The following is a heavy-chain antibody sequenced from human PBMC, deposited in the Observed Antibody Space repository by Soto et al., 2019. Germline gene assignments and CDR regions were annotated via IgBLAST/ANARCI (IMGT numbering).Heavy chain of an antibody. CDR2: IKSKTDGGTT. J-gene: IGHJ4*02. CDR3: TKDSGSYYSAPLKFDY. V-gene: IGHV3-15*01. Sequence: GGSLRLSCAASGFTFSNAWMSWVRQAPGKGLEWVGRIKSKTDGGTTDYAAPVKGRFTISRDDSKNTLYLQMNSLKTEDTAVYYCTKDSGSYYSAPLKFDYWGQGTLVTVSS. D-gene: IGHD1-26*01. CDR1: GFTFSNAW.